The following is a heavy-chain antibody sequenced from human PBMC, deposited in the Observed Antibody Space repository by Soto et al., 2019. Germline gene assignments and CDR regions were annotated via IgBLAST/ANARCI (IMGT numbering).Heavy chain of an antibody. Sequence: QVQLVQSGAEVKKPGASVKVSCKASGYTFTSYGISWVRQAPGQGLEWMGWISAYNGNTNYAQKLQGRVTMTTDTSTSTAYMELRSLRSDDTAVDYCARHLLRFLEWSAPEEIWFDPWGQGTLVTVSS. V-gene: IGHV1-18*04. J-gene: IGHJ5*02. CDR2: ISAYNGNT. D-gene: IGHD3-3*01. CDR3: ARHLLRFLEWSAPEEIWFDP. CDR1: GYTFTSYG.